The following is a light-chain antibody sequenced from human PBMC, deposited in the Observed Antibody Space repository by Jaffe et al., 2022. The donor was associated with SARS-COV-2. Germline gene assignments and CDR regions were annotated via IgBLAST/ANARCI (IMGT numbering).Light chain of an antibody. CDR1: SSNIGSNT. V-gene: IGLV1-44*01. J-gene: IGLJ2*01. Sequence: QSVLTQPPSASGTPGQRVTISCSGSSSNIGSNTVNWYQQLPGTAPKLLMYSNNQRPSGVPDRFSGSKSGTSASLAFSGLQSEDEGDYYCAAWDDSLNGVVFGGGTKLTVL. CDR3: AAWDDSLNGVV. CDR2: SNN.